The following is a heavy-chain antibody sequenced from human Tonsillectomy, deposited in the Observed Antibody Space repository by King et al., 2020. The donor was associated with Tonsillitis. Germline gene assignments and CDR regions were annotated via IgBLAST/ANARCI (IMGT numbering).Heavy chain of an antibody. V-gene: IGHV3-21*01. D-gene: IGHD3-22*01. CDR3: ARGSGYYYVAYFDY. CDR1: GFTFSSYS. CDR2: ISSSSSYI. Sequence: VQLVESGGGLVNPGGSLRLSCAASGFTFSSYSMNWVRQAPGKGLEWVSSISSSSSYIYYADSVKGRFTISRDNAKNSLYLQMNSLRAEDTAVYYCARGSGYYYVAYFDYWGQGTLVTVSS. J-gene: IGHJ4*02.